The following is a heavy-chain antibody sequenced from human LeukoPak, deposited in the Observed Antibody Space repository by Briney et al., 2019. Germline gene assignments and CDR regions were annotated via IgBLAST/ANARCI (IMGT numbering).Heavy chain of an antibody. D-gene: IGHD3-22*01. J-gene: IGHJ4*02. CDR3: ARAYYYDSSGYFDY. Sequence: GASVKVSCKASGYTFTSYGISWVRQAPGQGLEWMGWISVYNGNTNYAQKLQGRVTMTTDTSTSTAYMELRSLRSDDTAVYYCARAYYYDSSGYFDYWGQGTLVTVSS. CDR1: GYTFTSYG. V-gene: IGHV1-18*01. CDR2: ISVYNGNT.